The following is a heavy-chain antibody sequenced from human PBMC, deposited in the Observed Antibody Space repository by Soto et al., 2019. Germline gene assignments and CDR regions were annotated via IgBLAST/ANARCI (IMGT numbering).Heavy chain of an antibody. CDR3: AKDNGNYYDSSGSPAH. Sequence: GGSLRLSCAASGFTFSSYAMSWVRQAPGKGLEWVSAISGSGGSTYYADSVKGRFTIPRDNSKNTLYLQMNSLRAEDTAVYYCAKDNGNYYDSSGSPAHWGQGTLVTVSS. V-gene: IGHV3-23*01. J-gene: IGHJ4*02. D-gene: IGHD3-22*01. CDR1: GFTFSSYA. CDR2: ISGSGGST.